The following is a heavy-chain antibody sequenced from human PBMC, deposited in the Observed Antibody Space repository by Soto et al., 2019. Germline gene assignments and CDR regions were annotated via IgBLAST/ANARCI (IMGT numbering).Heavy chain of an antibody. Sequence: GGSLRLSCAASGFTFSDFATTWVRQAPGKGLEWVSSIGGTGVTTYYADSVKGRFTISRDNSKNTVSLQMSSLRAEDTAIFYCAKDLGSAWYQIDYWGQGIMVTVSS. J-gene: IGHJ4*02. CDR2: IGGTGVTT. D-gene: IGHD6-13*01. CDR3: AKDLGSAWYQIDY. CDR1: GFTFSDFA. V-gene: IGHV3-23*01.